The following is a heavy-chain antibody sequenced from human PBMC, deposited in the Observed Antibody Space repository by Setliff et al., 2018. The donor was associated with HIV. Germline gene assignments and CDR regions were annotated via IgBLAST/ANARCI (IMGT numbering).Heavy chain of an antibody. D-gene: IGHD2-21*02. J-gene: IGHJ3*02. Sequence: PSETLSLTCAVYSGPFSGYTWSWIRQPPGKGLEWIGEINHSGSTNYSPSLKSRVIISVDPSKNQFSLRQRSVTAADTAVYYCARSRFVSVTAKAFDMWGQGTMVTVSS. CDR3: ARSRFVSVTAKAFDM. V-gene: IGHV4-34*01. CDR2: INHSGST. CDR1: SGPFSGYT.